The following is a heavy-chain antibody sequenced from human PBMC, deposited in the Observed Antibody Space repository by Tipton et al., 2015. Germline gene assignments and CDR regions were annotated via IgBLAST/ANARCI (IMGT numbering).Heavy chain of an antibody. V-gene: IGHV3-23*01. D-gene: IGHD3-3*01. CDR2: VGGSGRYT. CDR3: ARVVRFPFDP. CDR1: GFTIVSYV. Sequence: SLRLSCAASGFTIVSYVMNWVRQAPGKGLEWVAAVGGSGRYTYYADSVKGRFTISRENSENILYLQMNNVRAEDTAVYYCARVVRFPFDPWGQGTLVTVSS. J-gene: IGHJ5*02.